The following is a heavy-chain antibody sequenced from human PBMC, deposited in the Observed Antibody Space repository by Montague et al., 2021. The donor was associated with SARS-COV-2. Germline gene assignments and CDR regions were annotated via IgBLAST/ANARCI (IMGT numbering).Heavy chain of an antibody. CDR1: GGSITVSRYD. D-gene: IGHD1-1*01. Sequence: SETLSLTCTVSGGSITVSRYDWGWIRQPPGKGLEWIGSVHYTGTTSCNASLKSRLTISVDTSENQSSLKMTSVTASDMAVYYCARHRANAGSFDIWGQGTMVTVSS. CDR2: VHYTGTT. V-gene: IGHV4-39*01. J-gene: IGHJ3*02. CDR3: ARHRANAGSFDI.